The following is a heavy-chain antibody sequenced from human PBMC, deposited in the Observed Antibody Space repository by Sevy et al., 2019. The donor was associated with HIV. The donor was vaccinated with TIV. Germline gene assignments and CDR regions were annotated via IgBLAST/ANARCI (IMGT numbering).Heavy chain of an antibody. CDR2: ISSSSSYI. J-gene: IGHJ3*02. CDR3: ARAWARNAFDI. V-gene: IGHV3-21*01. Sequence: GGSLRLSCAASGFTFSSYSMNWVRQAPGKGLEWVSSISSSSSYIYYADSVKGRFTISRDNAKNSLYLQMNSLRAEDTAVYYCARAWARNAFDIWGQGTMVTVSS. D-gene: IGHD3-16*01. CDR1: GFTFSSYS.